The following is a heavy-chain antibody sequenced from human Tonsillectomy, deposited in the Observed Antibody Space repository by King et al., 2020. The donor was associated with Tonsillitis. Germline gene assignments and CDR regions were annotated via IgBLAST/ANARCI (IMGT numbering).Heavy chain of an antibody. Sequence: VQLQESGPGLVRPSQTLSLTCTVSGGSISSGDYYWSWIRQPPGKGLEWIGYIYYSGSTYYNPSLKSRVTISVDTSKNQFSLKLTSVTAADTAVYYCARVGYYGSGTYYNVLDVWGQGTTVTVSS. CDR1: GGSISSGDYY. D-gene: IGHD3-10*01. CDR2: IYYSGST. J-gene: IGHJ6*02. V-gene: IGHV4-30-4*01. CDR3: ARVGYYGSGTYYNVLDV.